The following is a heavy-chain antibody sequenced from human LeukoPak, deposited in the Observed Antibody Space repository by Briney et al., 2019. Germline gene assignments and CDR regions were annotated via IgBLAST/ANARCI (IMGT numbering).Heavy chain of an antibody. Sequence: GGSLRLSCAASGFTFSSYAMSWVRQAPGKGLEWVSGISGSGVNTYYADSVKGRFTISRDNSKNTLYVQVNSLGTEDTAAYYCAKGSYYDSSGSFYFDYWGQGTLVTVSS. V-gene: IGHV3-23*01. CDR3: AKGSYYDSSGSFYFDY. D-gene: IGHD3-22*01. J-gene: IGHJ4*02. CDR1: GFTFSSYA. CDR2: ISGSGVNT.